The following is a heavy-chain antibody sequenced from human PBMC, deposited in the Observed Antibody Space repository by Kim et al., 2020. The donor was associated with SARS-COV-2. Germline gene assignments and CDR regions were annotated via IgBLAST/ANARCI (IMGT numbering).Heavy chain of an antibody. Sequence: GESLKISCKGSGYSFTSYWIGWVRQMPGKGLEWMGIIYPGDSDTRYSPSFQGQVTISADKSISTAYLQWSSLKASDTAMYYCARDPSQLLFYRGSSSWYIGYFDYWGQGTLVTVSS. CDR3: ARDPSQLLFYRGSSSWYIGYFDY. CDR2: IYPGDSDT. V-gene: IGHV5-51*01. D-gene: IGHD6-13*01. J-gene: IGHJ4*02. CDR1: GYSFTSYW.